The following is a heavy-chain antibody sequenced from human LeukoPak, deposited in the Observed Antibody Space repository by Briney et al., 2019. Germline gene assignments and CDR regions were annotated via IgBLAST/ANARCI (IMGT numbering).Heavy chain of an antibody. CDR3: ARDFNWEWDY. CDR1: GFRVTTYG. Sequence: GGSLRISCAASGFRVTTYGMHWVRQAPGKGLEWVSFIRHDGSDKYYAESVKGRFTISKDDSKNTQYLQMNSLRSEDTAIYYCARDFNWEWDYWGQGALVTVSS. V-gene: IGHV3-30*02. J-gene: IGHJ4*02. D-gene: IGHD1-26*01. CDR2: IRHDGSDK.